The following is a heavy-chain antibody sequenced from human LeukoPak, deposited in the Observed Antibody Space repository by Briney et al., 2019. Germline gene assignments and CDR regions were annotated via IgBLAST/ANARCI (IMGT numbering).Heavy chain of an antibody. CDR2: IYYTGIT. CDR1: GGSISSSSDN. CDR3: ARQGRATVVMYMDD. V-gene: IGHV4-39*01. Sequence: PSETLSLTCTVSGGSISSSSDNWGWIRQPPGKGLEWIGSIYYTGITYYNPSVMSRVTMSVDTPKNQFSLRLSSVTAADTAMYYCARQGRATVVMYMDDWGKGTTVTVSS. D-gene: IGHD4-23*01. J-gene: IGHJ6*03.